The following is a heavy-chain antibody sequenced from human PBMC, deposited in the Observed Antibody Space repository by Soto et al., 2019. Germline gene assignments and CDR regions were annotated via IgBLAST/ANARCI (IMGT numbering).Heavy chain of an antibody. Sequence: PSETLSLTWTVSGGSISSGDYYWSWIRQPPGKGLEWIGYIYYSGSTYYNPSLKSRVTISVDTSKNQFSLKLSSVTAADTAVYYCARDGPPNYDILTGYPWYYGMDVWGQGTTVTVS. CDR3: ARDGPPNYDILTGYPWYYGMDV. J-gene: IGHJ6*02. CDR2: IYYSGST. CDR1: GGSISSGDYY. D-gene: IGHD3-9*01. V-gene: IGHV4-30-4*01.